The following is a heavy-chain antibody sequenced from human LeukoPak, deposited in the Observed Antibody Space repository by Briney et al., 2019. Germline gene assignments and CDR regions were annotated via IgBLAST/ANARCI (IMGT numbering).Heavy chain of an antibody. Sequence: GGSLRLSCAASGFTFDDYAMHWVRQAPGKGLEWVSGISWNSGSIGYADSVKGRFTISRDNAKNSLYLQMNSLRAEDTAVYYCARALPIVVVPAAPDYWGQGTLVTVSS. CDR1: GFTFDDYA. D-gene: IGHD2-2*01. J-gene: IGHJ4*02. CDR3: ARALPIVVVPAAPDY. CDR2: ISWNSGSI. V-gene: IGHV3-9*01.